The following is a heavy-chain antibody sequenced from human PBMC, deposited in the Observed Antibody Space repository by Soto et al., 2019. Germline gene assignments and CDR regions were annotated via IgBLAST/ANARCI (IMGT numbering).Heavy chain of an antibody. CDR3: ARGSRVVVITRTNYYYYYGMDV. J-gene: IGHJ6*02. Sequence: PGGSLRLSCAASGFTFSSYWMSWVRQAPGKGLEWVANIKQDGSEKYYVDSVKGRFTISRDNAKNSLYLQMNSLRAEDTAVYYCARGSRVVVITRTNYYYYYGMDVWGQGTTVTVSS. V-gene: IGHV3-7*01. CDR1: GFTFSSYW. CDR2: IKQDGSEK. D-gene: IGHD3-22*01.